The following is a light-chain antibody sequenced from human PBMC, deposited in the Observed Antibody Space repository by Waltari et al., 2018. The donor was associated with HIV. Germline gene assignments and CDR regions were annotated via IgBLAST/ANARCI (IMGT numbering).Light chain of an antibody. J-gene: IGKJ1*01. CDR2: AAS. Sequence: DIQMTQSPSSLSASVGDRVTITCRASQNIRSNLNWYQQKPGKAPNLLIYAASSLQSGVPSRFSGSGSGQDFTLTSSSLQSEDFATYHCQQSDTDPRTFGQGTKV. CDR1: QNIRSN. V-gene: IGKV1-39*01. CDR3: QQSDTDPRT.